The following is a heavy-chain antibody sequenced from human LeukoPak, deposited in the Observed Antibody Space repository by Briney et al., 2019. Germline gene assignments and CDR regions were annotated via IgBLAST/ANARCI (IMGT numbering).Heavy chain of an antibody. CDR2: IKHDGSAK. Sequence: PGGSLRLSCTASGFSFSTFWMNWVRQAPGKGLEWVANIKHDGSAKYYVDSVKGRFTISRDNAMQSLYLQMNSLRAEDTAVYYCAGGVSYWGRGTLVTVSS. CDR3: AGGVSY. V-gene: IGHV3-7*04. CDR1: GFSFSTFW. J-gene: IGHJ4*02.